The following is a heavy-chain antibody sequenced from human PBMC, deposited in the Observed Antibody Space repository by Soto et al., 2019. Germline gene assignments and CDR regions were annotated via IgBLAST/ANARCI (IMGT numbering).Heavy chain of an antibody. V-gene: IGHV3-11*06. CDR1: GFTFTDYH. Sequence: PVGSLRLSCEASGFTFTDYHMSWIRQAPGKGLEWVALISETGSHTAYAESVKGRFTISRDNARPSVFLQMNSLRSDDTAVYFCARSLRATSPLTFWGQGTPVTVS. CDR2: ISETGSHT. D-gene: IGHD7-27*01. J-gene: IGHJ4*02. CDR3: ARSLRATSPLTF.